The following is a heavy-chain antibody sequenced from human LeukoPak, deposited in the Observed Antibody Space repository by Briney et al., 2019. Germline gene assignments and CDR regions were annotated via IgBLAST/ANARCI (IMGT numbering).Heavy chain of an antibody. Sequence: PEGSLRLSCAASGFTLSGYWMTWFRQAHGKGPEWVANIKEDGSQKNYVDSVKGRFTISRDNAKNSLYLQMNSLRAEDTAVYFCARGGSYPAYWGQGTLVTVSS. J-gene: IGHJ4*02. D-gene: IGHD3-10*01. V-gene: IGHV3-7*01. CDR2: IKEDGSQK. CDR3: ARGGSYPAY. CDR1: GFTLSGYW.